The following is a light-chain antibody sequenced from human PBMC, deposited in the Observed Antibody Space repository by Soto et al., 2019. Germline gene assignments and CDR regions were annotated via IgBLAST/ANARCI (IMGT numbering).Light chain of an antibody. V-gene: IGKV3-11*01. Sequence: EILLTQSPATLSLSPGEGATLSCRASQSVSSYLAWYQQKPGQAPRLLIYDASNRATGIPARFSGSGSGTDFTLTISSLEPEDFAVYYCQQRSNWPPITFGQGTRLEIK. CDR2: DAS. CDR1: QSVSSY. CDR3: QQRSNWPPIT. J-gene: IGKJ5*01.